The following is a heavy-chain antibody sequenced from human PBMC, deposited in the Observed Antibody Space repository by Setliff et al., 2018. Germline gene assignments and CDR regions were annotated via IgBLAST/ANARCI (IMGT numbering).Heavy chain of an antibody. CDR1: GATFSSYG. CDR3: ARGPPDFVVVPAAAKFDF. J-gene: IGHJ4*02. Sequence: GASVKVSCKASGATFSSYGISWVRQAPGQGLEWMGWNSAYAQKFQGRVTMTTDTPTSTAYMELRSLRSDDTAVYYCARGPPDFVVVPAAAKFDFWGQGTLVTVSS. V-gene: IGHV1-18*01. CDR2: NSA. D-gene: IGHD2-2*01.